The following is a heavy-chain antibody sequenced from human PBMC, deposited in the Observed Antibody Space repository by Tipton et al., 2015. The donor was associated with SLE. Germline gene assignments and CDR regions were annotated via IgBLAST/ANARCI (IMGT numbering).Heavy chain of an antibody. Sequence: TLSLTCTVSGGSITSSSYFWGWIRQSPGKGLEWIGNINTGGGTYRNPSLMSRVTISVDTSKTQFSLIVASVTAADTAVYYCARHVGVAYYYAMDVWGQGTTVVISS. CDR3: ARHVGVAYYYAMDV. D-gene: IGHD2-15*01. CDR1: GGSITSSSYF. V-gene: IGHV4-39*07. J-gene: IGHJ6*02. CDR2: INTGGGT.